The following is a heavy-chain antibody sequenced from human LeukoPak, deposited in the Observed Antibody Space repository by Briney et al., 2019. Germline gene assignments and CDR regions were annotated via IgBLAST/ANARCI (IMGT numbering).Heavy chain of an antibody. CDR2: MNPNSGNT. D-gene: IGHD3-9*01. CDR1: GYTFTSYD. V-gene: IGHV1-8*01. CDR3: ARGPYFDILTGYYIGLSYFDY. J-gene: IGHJ4*02. Sequence: GASVKVSCKASGYTFTSYDTNWVRQATGQGLEWMGWMNPNSGNTGYAQKFQGRVTMTRNTSISTAYMELSSLRSEDTAVYYCARGPYFDILTGYYIGLSYFDYWGQGTLVTVSS.